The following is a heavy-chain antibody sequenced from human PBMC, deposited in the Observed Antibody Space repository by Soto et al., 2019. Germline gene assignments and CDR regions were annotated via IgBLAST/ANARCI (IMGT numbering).Heavy chain of an antibody. CDR1: GGSMSKFY. Sequence: AETLSLTCSVSGGSMSKFYWSWIRKTAGKGLEWMGRVYATGTSDYNPSLRSRIAMSVDISKKTFSLRLRSVTAADTGVYYCVRDGSKTLRDCFDPWGQGILVTVSS. J-gene: IGHJ5*02. D-gene: IGHD4-17*01. CDR3: VRDGSKTLRDCFDP. V-gene: IGHV4-4*07. CDR2: VYATGTS.